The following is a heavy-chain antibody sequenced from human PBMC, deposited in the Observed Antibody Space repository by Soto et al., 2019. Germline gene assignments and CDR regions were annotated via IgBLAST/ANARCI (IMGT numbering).Heavy chain of an antibody. CDR2: IYWDDDK. V-gene: IGHV2-5*02. Sequence: QITLKESGPTLVKPTQTLTLTCTFSGFSLSTSGVGVGWIRQPPGKALEWLALIYWDDDKRYSPSLKSRLTTTHDTSKNQVVLTITNMGPVDTAAYYCARVRSITMIEWGQGTLVTVSS. D-gene: IGHD3-22*01. CDR1: GFSLSTSGVG. CDR3: ARVRSITMIE. J-gene: IGHJ4*02.